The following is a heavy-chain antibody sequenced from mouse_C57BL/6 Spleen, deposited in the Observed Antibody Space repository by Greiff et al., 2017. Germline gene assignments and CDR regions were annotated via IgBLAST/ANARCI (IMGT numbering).Heavy chain of an antibody. CDR2: IYPGSGST. Sequence: QVQLQQPGAELVKPGASVKMSCKASGYTFTSYWITWVKQRPGQGLEWIGDIYPGSGSTNYNEKFKSKATLTVDTSSSTAYMQLSSLTSEDSAVYCCARCCYGSSYWYFDVWGTETTVTVSS. V-gene: IGHV1-55*01. J-gene: IGHJ1*03. D-gene: IGHD1-1*01. CDR3: ARCCYGSSYWYFDV. CDR1: GYTFTSYW.